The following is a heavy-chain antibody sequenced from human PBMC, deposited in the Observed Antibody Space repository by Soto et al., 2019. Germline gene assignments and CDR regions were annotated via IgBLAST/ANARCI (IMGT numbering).Heavy chain of an antibody. Sequence: EAQLVESGGGLVQPGGSLRLSCAASGFTFSNYEMHWVRQAPGKGLEYVSGISNNGAHTDYAKSVKGRFTISRDNSENTRYLQMGSLRAEDMALYDWARRGYGSRWPNVYMDVWGKGTTVTVSS. CDR3: ARRGYGSRWPNVYMDV. CDR2: ISNNGAHT. CDR1: GFTFSNYE. D-gene: IGHD6-13*01. V-gene: IGHV3-64*01. J-gene: IGHJ6*03.